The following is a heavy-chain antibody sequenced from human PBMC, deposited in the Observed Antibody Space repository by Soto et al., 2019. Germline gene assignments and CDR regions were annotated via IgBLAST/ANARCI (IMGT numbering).Heavy chain of an antibody. CDR2: ISGSTTYT. J-gene: IGHJ4*01. CDR1: GFRFSDHY. CDR3: ARGGGGSNMAY. Sequence: QVQLVESGGGLVKPGGSLRLSCRASGFRFSDHYMTWVRQAPGKGLEWISFISGSTTYTNYADSVKGRFTVSRDNAKNALYLRMNSLTAEDTAVYYCARGGGGSNMAYWGHGTLVTVSS. D-gene: IGHD3-16*01. V-gene: IGHV3-11*06.